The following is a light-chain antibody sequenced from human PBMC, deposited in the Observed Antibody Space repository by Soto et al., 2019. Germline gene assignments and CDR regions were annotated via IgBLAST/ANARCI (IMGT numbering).Light chain of an antibody. CDR3: QHYGSPPYT. J-gene: IGKJ2*01. CDR2: AAS. CDR1: QTLRNNY. Sequence: EIILTQSPGTLSLSPGGSATLSCRVSQTLRNNYLAWYQHKPGQSPRVLIYAASSRAPGIPARFSGSGSGTDFTLTINRLEPEDFAVYYCQHYGSPPYTFGQGTKLEI. V-gene: IGKV3-20*01.